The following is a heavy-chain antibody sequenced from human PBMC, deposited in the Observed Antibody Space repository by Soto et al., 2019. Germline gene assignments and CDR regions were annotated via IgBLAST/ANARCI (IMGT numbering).Heavy chain of an antibody. D-gene: IGHD2-15*01. CDR1: GFTFNTYA. CDR3: ARDDGYCLCGSCYGY. Sequence: AGGSLRLSCAASGFTFNTYAMSWVRQAPGKGLEWVSTISGSGGSTYYADSVKGRVTISRDNSKNTLSLQMNSLRVEDTAVYYCARDDGYCLCGSCYGYWGQGTLVTVSS. CDR2: ISGSGGST. J-gene: IGHJ4*02. V-gene: IGHV3-23*01.